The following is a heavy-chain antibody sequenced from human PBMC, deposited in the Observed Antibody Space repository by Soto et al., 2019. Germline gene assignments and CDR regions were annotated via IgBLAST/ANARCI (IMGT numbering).Heavy chain of an antibody. Sequence: QVQLVESGGGVVQPGRSLRLSCAASGFTFRSYGMHWVRQAPGKGLEWVAVIWYDGSNKYYADSVKGRFTISRDNSKNTLYLQMNSLRAEDTAVYYCARVAGGLLWFGEYYFDYWGQGTLVTVSS. CDR1: GFTFRSYG. J-gene: IGHJ4*02. CDR3: ARVAGGLLWFGEYYFDY. CDR2: IWYDGSNK. V-gene: IGHV3-33*01. D-gene: IGHD3-10*01.